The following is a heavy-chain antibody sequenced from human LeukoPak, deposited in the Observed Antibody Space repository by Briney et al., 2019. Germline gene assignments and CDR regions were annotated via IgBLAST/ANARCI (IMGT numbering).Heavy chain of an antibody. CDR2: ISSSGSTI. D-gene: IGHD3-3*01. Sequence: GGSLRLSCAASGFTFSDYYMSWVRQAPGKGLEWVSYISSSGSTIYYADSVKGRFTISRDNAKSSLYLQMNSLRAEDTAVYYCARNRHYDFWSGPGFDPWGQGTLVTVSS. CDR3: ARNRHYDFWSGPGFDP. J-gene: IGHJ5*02. V-gene: IGHV3-11*01. CDR1: GFTFSDYY.